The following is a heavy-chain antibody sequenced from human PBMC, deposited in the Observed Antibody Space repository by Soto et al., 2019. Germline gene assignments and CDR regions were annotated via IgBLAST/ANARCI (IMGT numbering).Heavy chain of an antibody. Sequence: SETLSLTCAVSGGSISSSNWWSWVRQPPGKGLEWIGEIYHSGSTNYNPSLKSRVTISVDKSKNQFSLKLSSVTAADTAVYYCARDLAAAGTGYFDYWGQGTLVTVSS. CDR3: ARDLAAAGTGYFDY. CDR1: GGSISSSNW. V-gene: IGHV4-4*02. J-gene: IGHJ4*02. D-gene: IGHD6-13*01. CDR2: IYHSGST.